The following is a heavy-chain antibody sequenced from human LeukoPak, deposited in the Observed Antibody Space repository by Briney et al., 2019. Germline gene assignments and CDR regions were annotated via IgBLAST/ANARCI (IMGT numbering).Heavy chain of an antibody. D-gene: IGHD5-18*01. CDR3: ARGAMVADFDY. CDR2: IIPIFGTA. CDR1: GGTFSSYA. J-gene: IGHJ4*02. V-gene: IGHV1-69*05. Sequence: SVKVSCKAAGGTFSSYAISWVRQAPGQGLEWMGRIIPIFGTANYAQKFQGRVTITTDESTSTAYMELSSLRSEDTAVYYCARGAMVADFDYWGQGTLVTVSS.